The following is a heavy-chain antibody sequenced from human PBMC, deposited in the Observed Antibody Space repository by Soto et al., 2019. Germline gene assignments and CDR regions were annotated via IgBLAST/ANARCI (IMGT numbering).Heavy chain of an antibody. CDR2: IIPIVGTA. CDR3: ARDGGRNSGGIDY. D-gene: IGHD1-26*01. Sequence: QVQLVQSGAEVKKPGSSVKVSCKASGGTFSSYSINWVRQAPGQGLEWMGEIIPIVGTANYAQKFQGRVTITAHESTSTAYMELSSLRSEDTAVYYCARDGGRNSGGIDYWGQGTLVTVSS. J-gene: IGHJ4*02. V-gene: IGHV1-69*01. CDR1: GGTFSSYS.